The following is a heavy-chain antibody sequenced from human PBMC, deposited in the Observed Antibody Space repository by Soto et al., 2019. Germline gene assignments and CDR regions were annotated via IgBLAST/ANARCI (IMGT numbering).Heavy chain of an antibody. V-gene: IGHV3-9*01. CDR3: AKIRGRSYDFWSGYSYYFEY. Sequence: EVQLVESGGGLVQPGRSLRLSCAASGFTFDDYAMHWVRQAPGKGLEWVSGISWNSGSIGYGDSVKGRFTISRDNAKNSLYLQMSSLRAEDTALYYCAKIRGRSYDFWSGYSYYFEYWGQGTLVTVSS. CDR2: ISWNSGSI. CDR1: GFTFDDYA. J-gene: IGHJ4*02. D-gene: IGHD3-3*01.